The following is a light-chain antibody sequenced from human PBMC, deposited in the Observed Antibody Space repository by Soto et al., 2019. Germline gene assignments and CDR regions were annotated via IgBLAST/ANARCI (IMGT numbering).Light chain of an antibody. CDR2: AAS. V-gene: IGKV1-39*01. CDR1: QSISSD. CDR3: QQSYSTLWT. Sequence: DIQMTQSPSSLSASVGDRVTITCRASQSISSDLNWYQQKPGRAPNLLISAASSLQSGVPSRFSGSGSGTDFTLTISSLQPEDFATYYCQQSYSTLWTFGQGTKVEIK. J-gene: IGKJ1*01.